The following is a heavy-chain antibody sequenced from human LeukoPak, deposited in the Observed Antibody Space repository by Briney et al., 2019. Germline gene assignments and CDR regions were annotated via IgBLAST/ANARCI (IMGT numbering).Heavy chain of an antibody. CDR2: IYYSGSS. CDR3: ARGVAPPQYYFDY. CDR1: GGSISSSSYY. V-gene: IGHV4-39*01. Sequence: SETLSLTCTVSGGSISSSSYYWGWIRQPPGKGLEWIGNIYYSGSSYYNPSLKSRVTISVDTSKNQFSLKLTSVTAADTAVYYCARGVAPPQYYFDYWGQGTLVTVSS. D-gene: IGHD3-3*01. J-gene: IGHJ4*02.